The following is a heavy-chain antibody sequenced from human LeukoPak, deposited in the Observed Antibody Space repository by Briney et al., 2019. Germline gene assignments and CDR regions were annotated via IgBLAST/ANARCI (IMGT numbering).Heavy chain of an antibody. J-gene: IGHJ6*02. D-gene: IGHD6-13*01. CDR2: IRYDGSNK. CDR3: AKDQEQLVLRGMDV. V-gene: IGHV3-30*02. Sequence: GGSLRLSCAASGFTFSSYGMHWVRQAPGKGLEWVAFIRYDGSNKYYADSVKGRFTISRDNSKNTLYLQMNSLRAEDTAVYYCAKDQEQLVLRGMDVWGQGTTVTVSS. CDR1: GFTFSSYG.